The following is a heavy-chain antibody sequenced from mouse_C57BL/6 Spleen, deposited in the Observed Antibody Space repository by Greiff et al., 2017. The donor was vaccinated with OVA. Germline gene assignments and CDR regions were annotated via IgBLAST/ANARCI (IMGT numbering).Heavy chain of an antibody. CDR1: GYTFTDYY. Sequence: EVKLQQSGPVLVKPGASVKMSCKASGYTFTDYYMNWVKQSHGKSLEWIGVINPYNGGTSYNQKFKGKATLTVDKSSSTAYMELNSLTSEDSAVYYCARSHYDLYYFDYWGQGTTLTVSS. V-gene: IGHV1-19*01. J-gene: IGHJ2*01. CDR2: INPYNGGT. CDR3: ARSHYDLYYFDY. D-gene: IGHD2-4*01.